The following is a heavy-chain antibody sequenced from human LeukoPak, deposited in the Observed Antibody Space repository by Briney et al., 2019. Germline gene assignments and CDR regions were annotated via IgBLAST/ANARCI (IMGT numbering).Heavy chain of an antibody. V-gene: IGHV3-21*01. CDR3: ASHIVVVPAAIGHDY. J-gene: IGHJ4*02. Sequence: GGSLRLSCAASGFTFSSYSMNWVRQAPGKGLEWVSSISSSSSYIYYADSVKGRFTISRDNAKNSLYLQMNSLRAEDTAVYYCASHIVVVPAAIGHDYWGQGTLVTVSS. CDR1: GFTFSSYS. CDR2: ISSSSSYI. D-gene: IGHD2-2*02.